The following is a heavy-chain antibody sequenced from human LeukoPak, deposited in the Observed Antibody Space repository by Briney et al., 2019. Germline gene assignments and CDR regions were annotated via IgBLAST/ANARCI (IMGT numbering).Heavy chain of an antibody. V-gene: IGHV3-7*04. CDR2: INQHGSEK. CDR3: ARGTPLVTYCYSYMDV. J-gene: IGHJ6*03. CDR1: RFSFSSYW. D-gene: IGHD2-21*02. Sequence: PGGSLRLSCAASRFSFSSYWMSWVRQAPGKGLEWVANINQHGSEKDYVDSVKGRFTISRDNAKNSLYLQMNSLRAEDTAVYYCARGTPLVTYCYSYMDVWGKGTTVTVSS.